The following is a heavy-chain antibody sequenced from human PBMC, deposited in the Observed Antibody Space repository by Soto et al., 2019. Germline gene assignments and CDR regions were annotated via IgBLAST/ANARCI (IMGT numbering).Heavy chain of an antibody. Sequence: GESLKISCKGSGYSFTSYWIGWVRQMPGKGLEWMGIIYPGDSDTRYSPSFQGQVTISADKSISTAYLQWSSLKASDTAMYYCARLDCSGGSCFSTYYYYGMDVWGKGTTVTVSS. J-gene: IGHJ6*04. CDR2: IYPGDSDT. CDR1: GYSFTSYW. V-gene: IGHV5-51*01. CDR3: ARLDCSGGSCFSTYYYYGMDV. D-gene: IGHD2-15*01.